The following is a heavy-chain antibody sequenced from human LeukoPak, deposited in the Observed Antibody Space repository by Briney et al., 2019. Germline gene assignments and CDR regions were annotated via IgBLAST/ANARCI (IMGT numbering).Heavy chain of an antibody. CDR1: GFSFSGHW. D-gene: IGHD1-26*01. CDR2: IRADGSEK. CDR3: AYRNNFEY. V-gene: IGHV3-7*05. Sequence: GGSLRLSCAASGFSFSGHWMNWVRQPPGKGLEWVANIRADGSEKYYVDSVKGRFTISRDDAKRTVDLQMDNLRAEDTAIYYCAYRNNFEYWGQGALVTVSS. J-gene: IGHJ4*02.